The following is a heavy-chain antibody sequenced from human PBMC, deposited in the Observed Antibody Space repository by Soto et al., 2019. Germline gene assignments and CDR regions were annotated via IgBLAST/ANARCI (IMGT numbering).Heavy chain of an antibody. CDR1: GLTFSSYG. CDR2: IWYDGSNK. J-gene: IGHJ6*02. D-gene: IGHD5-12*01. V-gene: IGHV3-33*01. Sequence: GGALRLSSAASGLTFSSYGMHWVRQSPGKGLEWVAVIWYDGSNKYYADSVKGRFTISRDNSKNTLYLQMNSLRAEDTAVYYCARGLPYGGYDYYYSGMDVWGQGTTVTVSS. CDR3: ARGLPYGGYDYYYSGMDV.